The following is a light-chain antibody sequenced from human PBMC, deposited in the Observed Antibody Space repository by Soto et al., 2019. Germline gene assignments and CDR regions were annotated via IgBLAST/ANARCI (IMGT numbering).Light chain of an antibody. J-gene: IGKJ1*01. V-gene: IGKV1-39*01. CDR3: QQSYDTPWT. CDR1: QSISSY. Sequence: DIQMTQSPSSLSASVGDRVTITCRASQSISSYLNWYQQKPGKAPKVRIYAASSLPSGVPSRFSGSGSGTDFTLTISSLQPEDFATYFCQQSYDTPWTFGQGTKVDIK. CDR2: AAS.